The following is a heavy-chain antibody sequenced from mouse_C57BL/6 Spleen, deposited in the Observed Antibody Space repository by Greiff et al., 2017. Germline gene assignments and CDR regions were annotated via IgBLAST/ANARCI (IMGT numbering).Heavy chain of an antibody. Sequence: EVLLVESGGGLVKPGGSVKLSCAASGFTFSDYGMHWVRQAPEKGLEWVAYISSGSGTIYYADTVKGRFTISRDNAKNTRFLQMTSLRSEDTAMYYCALLDYWGQGTTLTVSS. CDR2: ISSGSGTI. CDR1: GFTFSDYG. V-gene: IGHV5-17*01. CDR3: ALLDY. D-gene: IGHD1-1*01. J-gene: IGHJ2*01.